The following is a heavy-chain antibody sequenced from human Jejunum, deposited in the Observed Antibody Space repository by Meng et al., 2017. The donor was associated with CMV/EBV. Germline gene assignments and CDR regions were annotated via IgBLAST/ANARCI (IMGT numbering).Heavy chain of an antibody. D-gene: IGHD3-22*01. CDR1: GFSVSDNY. J-gene: IGHJ5*02. CDR3: AREIHESSGS. CDR2: IYSYGST. Sequence: LRLSFAASGFSVSDNYMTWVRQAPGKGLEWVSVIYSYGSTYYADPVKGRFTISRDISKNTLYLQMNNLRAEDTAVYYCAREIHESSGSWGQGTLVTVSS. V-gene: IGHV3-53*01.